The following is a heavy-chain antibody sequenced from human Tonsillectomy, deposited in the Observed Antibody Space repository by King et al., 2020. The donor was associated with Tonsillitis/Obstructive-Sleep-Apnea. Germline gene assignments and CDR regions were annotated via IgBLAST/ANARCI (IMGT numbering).Heavy chain of an antibody. D-gene: IGHD2-2*01. Sequence: VQLVESGGGVVQPGRSLRLSCAASGFNFDTYGMHWVRQAPGKGLEWLAVTSYDGSNKYYADSVKGRFTISRDNPKNTFYLQMSSLGTEDTAVYYCAKDEMELCSSTSCYLIEYWGQGTLVTVSS. CDR3: AKDEMELCSSTSCYLIEY. CDR2: TSYDGSNK. J-gene: IGHJ4*02. V-gene: IGHV3-30*18. CDR1: GFNFDTYG.